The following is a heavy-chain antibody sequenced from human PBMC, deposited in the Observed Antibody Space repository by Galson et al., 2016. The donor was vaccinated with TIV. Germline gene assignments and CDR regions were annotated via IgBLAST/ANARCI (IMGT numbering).Heavy chain of an antibody. Sequence: SLRLSCAASGLPVTENYMTWVRQAPGKGLEWVALIYSNGNTIYADSVKGRFTISRDNSKNMVYLQMNSLRTEDTAVYFCARERRLCGNKCYLKYYYGMDVWGQGTTVTVSS. V-gene: IGHV3-53*05. D-gene: IGHD2-21*01. CDR2: IYSNGNT. CDR1: GLPVTENY. CDR3: ARERRLCGNKCYLKYYYGMDV. J-gene: IGHJ6*02.